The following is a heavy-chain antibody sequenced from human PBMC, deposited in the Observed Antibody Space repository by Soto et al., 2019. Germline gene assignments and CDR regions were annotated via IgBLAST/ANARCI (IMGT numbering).Heavy chain of an antibody. J-gene: IGHJ5*02. Sequence: QLQLQESGSGLLKPSQTLSLNCSVSGDSISSGGLSWNWLRQSPGRGLEWIGYIYYPGLTYYNPSLKGRVSRSLDTSENQVSLSLSSVTAADSAVYYCARGRRSKTATAGTGWFDPWGPGTLVTVSS. V-gene: IGHV4-30-2*06. CDR3: ARGRRSKTATAGTGWFDP. D-gene: IGHD6-13*01. CDR1: GDSISSGGLS. CDR2: IYYPGLT.